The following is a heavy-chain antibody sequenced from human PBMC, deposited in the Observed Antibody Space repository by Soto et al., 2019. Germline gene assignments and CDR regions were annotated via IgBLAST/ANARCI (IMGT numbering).Heavy chain of an antibody. Sequence: QVQLVQSGAEVRKPGASVKVSCKASGYTFTSYAISWVRQAPGQGLEWMGWIRAYNGNTNYAQKLQGRGTMTTDASTSTAYMELRSLRSDDTAVYYCARDLAAGTCDYWGQGTLVTVSS. CDR1: GYTFTSYA. CDR3: ARDLAAGTCDY. J-gene: IGHJ4*02. CDR2: IRAYNGNT. D-gene: IGHD6-13*01. V-gene: IGHV1-18*01.